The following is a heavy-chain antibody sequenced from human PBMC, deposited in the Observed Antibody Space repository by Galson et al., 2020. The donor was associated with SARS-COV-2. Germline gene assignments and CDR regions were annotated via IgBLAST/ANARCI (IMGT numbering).Heavy chain of an antibody. CDR3: ARAGLAITIFGVVSRFDY. D-gene: IGHD3-3*01. CDR2: IYYSGST. V-gene: IGHV4-31*03. J-gene: IGHJ4*02. Sequence: ETSETLSLPCTVSGGSISRGGYYWSWLRQHPGKGLEWRGYIYYSGSTYYNPSLKSRVTISVDTSKNQFSLKLSSVTAADTAVYYCARAGLAITIFGVVSRFDYWGQGTLVTVSS. CDR1: GGSISRGGYY.